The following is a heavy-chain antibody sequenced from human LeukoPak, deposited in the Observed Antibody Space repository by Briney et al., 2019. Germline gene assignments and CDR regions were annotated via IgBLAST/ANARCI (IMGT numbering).Heavy chain of an antibody. CDR3: ARHVGKWGWDY. D-gene: IGHD3-16*01. V-gene: IGHV4-61*02. CDR1: GGSINSGSYY. Sequence: SQTLSLTCTVSGGSINSGSYYWSWIRQPAGKGLEWIGRIYTSGSTNYNPSLKSRVIISIDPSKNQFSLKLSSVTAADTAMYYCARHVGKWGWDYWGQGTLVTVSS. J-gene: IGHJ4*02. CDR2: IYTSGST.